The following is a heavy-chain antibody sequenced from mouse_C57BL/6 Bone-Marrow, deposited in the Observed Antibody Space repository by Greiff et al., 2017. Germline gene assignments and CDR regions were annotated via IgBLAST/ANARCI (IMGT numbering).Heavy chain of an antibody. Sequence: QVQLKESGPGLVAPSQSLSITCTVSGFSLTSYGVSWVRQPPGKGLAWLGVIVGDGSTNYHSALISRLSISKDNSKSQVFLKLNSLQTDDTATYDCAKEGITTVVSDDAMDYWGQGTSVTVSS. CDR1: GFSLTSYG. V-gene: IGHV2-3*01. CDR2: IVGDGST. CDR3: AKEGITTVVSDDAMDY. J-gene: IGHJ4*01. D-gene: IGHD1-1*01.